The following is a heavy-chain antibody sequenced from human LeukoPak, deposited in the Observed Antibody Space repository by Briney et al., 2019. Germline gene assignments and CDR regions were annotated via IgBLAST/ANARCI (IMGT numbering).Heavy chain of an antibody. J-gene: IGHJ4*02. CDR1: GYTFTSYY. CDR2: INPSGGST. CDR3: ARVRARTSGLDY. D-gene: IGHD3-3*01. V-gene: IGHV1-46*01. Sequence: ASVKVSCKASGYTFTSYYMHWVRQAPGQGLVWMGVINPSGGSTVYAPKFQGRVTLTRDTSTTTVYMELSSLRSEDTAVYYCARVRARTSGLDYWGQGTLVTVSS.